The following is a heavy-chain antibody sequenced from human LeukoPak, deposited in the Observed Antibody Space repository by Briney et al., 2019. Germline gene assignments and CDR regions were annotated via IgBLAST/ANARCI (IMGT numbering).Heavy chain of an antibody. V-gene: IGHV4-4*07. CDR2: IYTSGTT. D-gene: IGHD3-3*01. Sequence: PSETLSLTCTVSGGSINSYYWSWIRQPAGKGLEWIGRIYTSGTTNYNPSLKSRVTMSVDTSKKQFSLKLSSVTAADTAVYYCARAGDFWSGYPSRNYMDVWGKGTTVTVSS. J-gene: IGHJ6*03. CDR3: ARAGDFWSGYPSRNYMDV. CDR1: GGSINSYY.